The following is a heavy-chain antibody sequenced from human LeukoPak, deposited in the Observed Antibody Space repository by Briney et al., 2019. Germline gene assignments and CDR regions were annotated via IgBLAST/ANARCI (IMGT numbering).Heavy chain of an antibody. CDR3: ARGGWYPESFQH. V-gene: IGHV4-59*01. J-gene: IGHJ1*01. Sequence: ASETLSLTCTVSGGSISTYYWSWIRQPPGKGLEWIGYIYYSGSTNYNPSLKSRVTISVDTSKNQFSLKLGSVTAADTAVYYCARGGWYPESFQHWGQGALVTVSS. D-gene: IGHD6-19*01. CDR1: GGSISTYY. CDR2: IYYSGST.